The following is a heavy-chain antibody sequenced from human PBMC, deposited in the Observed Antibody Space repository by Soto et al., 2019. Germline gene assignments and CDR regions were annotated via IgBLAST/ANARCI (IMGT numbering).Heavy chain of an antibody. CDR2: INAGNGNT. D-gene: IGHD6-19*01. V-gene: IGHV1-3*01. Sequence: GASVKVSCKASGYTFTSYAMHWVRQAPGQRLEWMGWINAGNGNTKYSQKFQGRVTITRDTSASTAYMELSSLRSEDTAVYYCARDKYSSGWLGDFQHWGQGTLVTV. CDR1: GYTFTSYA. J-gene: IGHJ1*01. CDR3: ARDKYSSGWLGDFQH.